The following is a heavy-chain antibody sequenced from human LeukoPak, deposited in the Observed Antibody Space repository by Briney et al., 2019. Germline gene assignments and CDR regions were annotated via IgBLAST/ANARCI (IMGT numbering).Heavy chain of an antibody. CDR2: IDEDGVEK. D-gene: IGHD4/OR15-4a*01. Sequence: GSLRLTCAASGFIFSRYWMTWVRQAPGKGLEWVANIDEDGVEKLYVDSVKGRFTISRDNGRKLVYLQMNSLRAEDTALYYCARDQGAPGDYWGQGTLVTVSS. J-gene: IGHJ4*02. V-gene: IGHV3-7*03. CDR1: GFIFSRYW. CDR3: ARDQGAPGDY.